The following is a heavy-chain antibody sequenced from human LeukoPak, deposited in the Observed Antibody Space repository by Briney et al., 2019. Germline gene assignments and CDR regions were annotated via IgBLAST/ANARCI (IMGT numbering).Heavy chain of an antibody. CDR1: GYTLTELS. J-gene: IGHJ5*02. CDR3: ATVTFNCSGGSCYSGAHNWFDP. CDR2: FDTEDGET. Sequence: ASVKVSCKVSGYTLTELSMHWVRQAPGKGLEWMGGFDTEDGETIYAQKFQGRVTMTEDTSTDTAYMELSSLRSEDTAVYYCATVTFNCSGGSCYSGAHNWFDPWGQGTLVTVSS. V-gene: IGHV1-24*01. D-gene: IGHD2-15*01.